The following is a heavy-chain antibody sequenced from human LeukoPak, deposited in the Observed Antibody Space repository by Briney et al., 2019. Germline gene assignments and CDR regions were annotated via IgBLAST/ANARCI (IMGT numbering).Heavy chain of an antibody. CDR3: ARGAPRYCSGGSCARSFDP. V-gene: IGHV4-59*01. D-gene: IGHD2-15*01. Sequence: SETLSLTCTVSGGSISSYYWSWTRQPPGKGLEWIGYIYYSGSTNYNPSLKSRVTISVDTSKNQFSLKLSSVTAADTAVYYCARGAPRYCSGGSCARSFDPWGQGTLVTVSS. J-gene: IGHJ5*02. CDR1: GGSISSYY. CDR2: IYYSGST.